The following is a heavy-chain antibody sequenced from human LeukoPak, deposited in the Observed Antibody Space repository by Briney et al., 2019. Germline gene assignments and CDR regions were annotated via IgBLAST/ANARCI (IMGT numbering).Heavy chain of an antibody. CDR1: GYSISSGYY. CDR2: IYHSGST. Sequence: SETLSLTCAVSGYSISSGYYWGWIRQPPGKGLEWIGSIYHSGSTYYNPSLKSRVTISVGTSKNQFSLKLSSVTAADTAVYYCARHQLSVVVVAATDYWGQGTLVTVSS. CDR3: ARHQLSVVVVAATDY. D-gene: IGHD2-15*01. J-gene: IGHJ4*02. V-gene: IGHV4-38-2*01.